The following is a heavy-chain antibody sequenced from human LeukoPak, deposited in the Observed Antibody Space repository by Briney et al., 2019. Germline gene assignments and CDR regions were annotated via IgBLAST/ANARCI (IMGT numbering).Heavy chain of an antibody. CDR3: ARGDWNYREGSRTIDY. J-gene: IGHJ4*02. CDR1: GGTLNSFA. V-gene: IGHV1-69*05. D-gene: IGHD1-7*01. Sequence: SVKVSCKASGGTLNSFAISWVRQAPGQGLEWMGRIIPIFGTQNYAQKFQGRVTFTTDESTSTALMELSSLRSEDTAVYYCARGDWNYREGSRTIDYWGQGTLVTVSS. CDR2: IIPIFGTQ.